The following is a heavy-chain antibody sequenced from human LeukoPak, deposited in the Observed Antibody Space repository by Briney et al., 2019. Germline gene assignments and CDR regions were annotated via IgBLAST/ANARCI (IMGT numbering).Heavy chain of an antibody. V-gene: IGHV3-53*01. Sequence: PGGSLRLSCAASGFTVSSNYMSWVRQAPGKGLEWASVIYSGGSTYYADSVKGRFTISRDNSKNTLYLQMNSLRAEDTAVYYCARGRRSFYGDLDYWGQGTLVTVSS. J-gene: IGHJ4*02. CDR1: GFTVSSNY. CDR3: ARGRRSFYGDLDY. CDR2: IYSGGST. D-gene: IGHD4-17*01.